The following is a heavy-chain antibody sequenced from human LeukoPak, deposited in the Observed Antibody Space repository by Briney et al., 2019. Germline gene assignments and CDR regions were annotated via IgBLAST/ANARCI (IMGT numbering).Heavy chain of an antibody. Sequence: GGSLRLSCAASGFTFSSYAMSWVRQAPGKGLEWVSVISGSGGSTYYADSVRGRFTISRDNSKKTLYLQMNSLRAEDTAVYYCAKDSAGIAAAGGWFDPWGQGTLVAVSS. V-gene: IGHV3-23*01. CDR2: ISGSGGST. CDR1: GFTFSSYA. D-gene: IGHD6-13*01. J-gene: IGHJ5*02. CDR3: AKDSAGIAAAGGWFDP.